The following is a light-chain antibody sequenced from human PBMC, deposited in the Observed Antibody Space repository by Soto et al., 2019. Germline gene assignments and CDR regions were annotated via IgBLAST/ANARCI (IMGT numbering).Light chain of an antibody. CDR2: DVS. V-gene: IGLV2-14*01. CDR3: SSYTRSSTLGV. J-gene: IGLJ1*01. CDR1: SSDVGGYNY. Sequence: QSVLTQLASVPGSPGQSITISCTGTSSDVGGYNYVSWYQQHPGKAPKLMIYDVSNRPSGVSNRFPGSKSGNTASLTISGLQAEDEADYYCSSYTRSSTLGVFGTGTKVTVL.